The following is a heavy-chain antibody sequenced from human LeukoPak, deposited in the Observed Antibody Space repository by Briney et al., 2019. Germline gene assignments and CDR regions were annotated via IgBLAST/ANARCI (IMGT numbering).Heavy chain of an antibody. J-gene: IGHJ5*02. V-gene: IGHV3-11*03. CDR2: ISSSSSYT. Sequence: GGSLRLSCAASGFTVSSNYMSWIRQAPGKGLEWVSYISSSSSYTNYADSVKGRFTISRDNAKNSLYLQMNSLRAEDTAVYYCARRGEVVTAIWNWFDPWGQGTLVTVSS. CDR3: ARRGEVVTAIWNWFDP. CDR1: GFTVSSNY. D-gene: IGHD2-21*02.